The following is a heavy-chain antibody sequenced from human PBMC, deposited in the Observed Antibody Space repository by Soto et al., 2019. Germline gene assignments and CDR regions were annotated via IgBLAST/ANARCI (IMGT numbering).Heavy chain of an antibody. J-gene: IGHJ6*02. CDR2: ITSSSDTI. D-gene: IGHD3-22*01. CDR1: GFTFSSFH. Sequence: EVQLVESGGGLVQPGGSLRLCCAASGFTFSSFHMNWVRQAPGRGLEWVAYITSSSDTIYYSDSVKGRFTISRDNGKNSLFLQMNSLRDEDTAVYYCARVVVVIPPGYYYAMDVWGQGTTVTVSS. CDR3: ARVVVVIPPGYYYAMDV. V-gene: IGHV3-48*02.